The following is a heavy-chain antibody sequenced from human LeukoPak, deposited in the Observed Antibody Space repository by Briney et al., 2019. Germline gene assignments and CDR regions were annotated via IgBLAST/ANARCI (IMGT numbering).Heavy chain of an antibody. D-gene: IGHD3-10*01. Sequence: GGSLRLSCAASGFTFSSYAMSWVRQAPGKGLEWVSMTSGTGDETHYSDSVKGRFTISRDNSKNILYLQMNSLRAEDTAVCYCAKAFREFGSSSYSSFDIWGQGTLVTVSS. CDR1: GFTFSSYA. CDR2: TSGTGDET. V-gene: IGHV3-23*01. CDR3: AKAFREFGSSSYSSFDI. J-gene: IGHJ3*02.